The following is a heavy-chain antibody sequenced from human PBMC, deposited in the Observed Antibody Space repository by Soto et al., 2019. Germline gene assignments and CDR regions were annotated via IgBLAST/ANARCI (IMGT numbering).Heavy chain of an antibody. CDR2: IIPILGIA. CDR3: AMEYCSSTSCYRGY. Sequence: QVQLVQSGAEVKKPGSSVKVSCKASGGTFSSYTISWVRQAPGQGLEWMGRIIPILGIANYAQKFQGRVTITADKSTSTAYMELSSLRSEDTAVHYCAMEYCSSTSCYRGYWGQGTLVTVSS. V-gene: IGHV1-69*02. CDR1: GGTFSSYT. J-gene: IGHJ4*02. D-gene: IGHD2-2*02.